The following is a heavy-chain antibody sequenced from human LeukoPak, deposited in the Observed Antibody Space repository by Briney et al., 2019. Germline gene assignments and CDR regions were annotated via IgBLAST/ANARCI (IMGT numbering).Heavy chain of an antibody. CDR3: ARVLIDYYGSGSYHFDY. V-gene: IGHV4-59*01. J-gene: IGHJ4*02. Sequence: SETLSLTCAVSGGSISSYYCSWIRQPPGKGLEWIGYIYYSGSTNYNPSLKSRVTISVDTSKNQFSLKLSSVTAADTAVYYCARVLIDYYGSGSYHFDYWGQGTLVTVSS. CDR2: IYYSGST. D-gene: IGHD3-10*01. CDR1: GGSISSYY.